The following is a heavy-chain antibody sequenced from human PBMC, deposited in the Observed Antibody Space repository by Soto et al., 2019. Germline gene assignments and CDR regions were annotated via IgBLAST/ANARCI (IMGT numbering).Heavy chain of an antibody. Sequence: QVQLVQSGAEEKKPGASVKVSCKASGYTFTSYAMHWVRQAPGQRLEWMGWINAGNGNTKYSQKFQGRVTITRDTSTSTAYMEHSSLRSEATAVYYCARSIVVVTALDYWGQGTLVTVSS. CDR1: GYTFTSYA. J-gene: IGHJ4*02. CDR2: INAGNGNT. CDR3: ARSIVVVTALDY. V-gene: IGHV1-3*05. D-gene: IGHD2-21*02.